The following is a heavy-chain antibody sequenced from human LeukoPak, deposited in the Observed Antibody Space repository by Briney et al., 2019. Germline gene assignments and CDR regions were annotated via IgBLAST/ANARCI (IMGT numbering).Heavy chain of an antibody. CDR1: GGSISSYY. CDR2: IYYSGST. Sequence: PSETLSLTCTVSGGSISSYYWSWIRQPPRKGLEWIVYIYYSGSTNYNPSLNSRGTISVDTTNNKFSLKLSSVTAADTAVYYCARGGTVVTPTDYYCYYMDVWGKGTTVTVSS. CDR3: ARGGTVVTPTDYYCYYMDV. V-gene: IGHV4-59*08. D-gene: IGHD4-23*01. J-gene: IGHJ6*03.